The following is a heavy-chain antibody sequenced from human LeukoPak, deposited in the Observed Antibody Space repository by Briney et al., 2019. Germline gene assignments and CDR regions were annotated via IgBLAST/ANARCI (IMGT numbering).Heavy chain of an antibody. CDR1: GFTFSNAW. Sequence: GGSLRLSCAASGFTFSNAWMSWVRQAPGKGLEWVSAISGSGGSTYYADSVKGRFTISRDNSKNTLYLQMNSLRAEDTAVYYCAKKYSSSWPFDYWGQGTLVTVSS. V-gene: IGHV3-23*01. CDR3: AKKYSSSWPFDY. J-gene: IGHJ4*02. D-gene: IGHD6-13*01. CDR2: ISGSGGST.